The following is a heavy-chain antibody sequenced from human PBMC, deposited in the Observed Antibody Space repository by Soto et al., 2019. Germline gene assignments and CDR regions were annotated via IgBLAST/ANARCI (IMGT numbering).Heavy chain of an antibody. CDR1: GFTFSSYG. J-gene: IGHJ4*02. Sequence: PGGSLRLSCAASGFTFSSYGMHWVRQAPGKGLEWVAVISYDGSNKYYTDSVKGRFTISRDNSKNTLYLQMNSLRAEDTAVYYCAKDYHYYDSSGYLGYWGQGTLVTVSS. V-gene: IGHV3-30*18. CDR2: ISYDGSNK. D-gene: IGHD3-22*01. CDR3: AKDYHYYDSSGYLGY.